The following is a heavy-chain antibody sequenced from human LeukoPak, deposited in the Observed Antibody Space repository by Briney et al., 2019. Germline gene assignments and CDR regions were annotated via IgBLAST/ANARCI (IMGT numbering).Heavy chain of an antibody. D-gene: IGHD4-23*01. Sequence: SETLSLTCTVSGGSISSSSYYWGWIRQPPGKGLEWIGSIYYSGSTYYNPSLKSRVTISVDTSKNQFSLKLSSVTAADTAVYYCARFQKRWAVDYWGQGTLVTVSS. J-gene: IGHJ4*02. V-gene: IGHV4-39*01. CDR2: IYYSGST. CDR3: ARFQKRWAVDY. CDR1: GGSISSSSYY.